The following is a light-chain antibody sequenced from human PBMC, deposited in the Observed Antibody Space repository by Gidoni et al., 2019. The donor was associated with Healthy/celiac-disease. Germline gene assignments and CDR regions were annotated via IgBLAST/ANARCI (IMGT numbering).Light chain of an antibody. Sequence: EIVLTPSPGTLSLSPGERATLSCRASQSVSSSYLAWYRQKPGQAPRLLIYGATSRATGIPDRFSGSGSGTDFTLTISRLEPEDFAVYYCQQYGSSPRTFGQGTKVEIK. CDR3: QQYGSSPRT. V-gene: IGKV3-20*01. CDR1: QSVSSSY. J-gene: IGKJ1*01. CDR2: GAT.